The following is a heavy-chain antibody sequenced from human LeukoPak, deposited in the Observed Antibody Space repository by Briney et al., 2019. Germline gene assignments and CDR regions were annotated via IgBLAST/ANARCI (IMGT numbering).Heavy chain of an antibody. CDR2: IYDIGST. D-gene: IGHD6-19*01. V-gene: IGHV4-59*01. Sequence: PSETLSLTCTVSGGSISSYHWNWIRQSPGKGLEWIGYIYDIGSTTYNPSLKSRVTISVDPSKNQFSLKLSSVTAADTAVYYRAREMGSGSEFDFWGQGTLVTVSS. J-gene: IGHJ4*02. CDR3: AREMGSGSEFDF. CDR1: GGSISSYH.